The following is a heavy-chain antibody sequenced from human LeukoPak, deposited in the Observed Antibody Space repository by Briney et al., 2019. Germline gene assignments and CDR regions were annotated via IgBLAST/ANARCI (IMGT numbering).Heavy chain of an antibody. CDR3: ARNRDNYYDPSPNAFDI. Sequence: SETLSLTCTVSGGSISSSNNYWGWIRQPPGKGLERIGSFYYSGSTYYNPSLKRRLTISVDTSKNQFSLKLSSVTAADTAVYYCARNRDNYYDPSPNAFDIWGPGTMVTVSS. J-gene: IGHJ3*02. CDR1: GGSISSSNNY. V-gene: IGHV4-39*07. D-gene: IGHD3-22*01. CDR2: FYYSGST.